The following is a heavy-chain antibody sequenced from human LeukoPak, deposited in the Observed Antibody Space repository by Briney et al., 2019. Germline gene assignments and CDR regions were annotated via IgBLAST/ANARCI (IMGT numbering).Heavy chain of an antibody. CDR3: VRGGWTPDY. CDR2: IYYDGSNQ. CDR1: GLRFRNYG. Sequence: PGGSLRLSCVVSGLRFRNYGMHWVRQAPGRGLEWVAVIYYDGSNQYYADSVKGRFTVSRDNAKNTLYLQMDSLRAEDTAVYYCVRGGWTPDYWGQGTLVTVSS. J-gene: IGHJ4*02. V-gene: IGHV3-33*01. D-gene: IGHD2-15*01.